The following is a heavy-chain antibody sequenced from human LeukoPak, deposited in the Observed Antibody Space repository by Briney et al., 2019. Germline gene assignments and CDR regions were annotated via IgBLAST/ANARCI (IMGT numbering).Heavy chain of an antibody. Sequence: SETLSLTCTVPGGSISSGGYYWSWIRQPPGKGLEWIGYIYHSGSTYYNPSLKSRVTISVDTSKNQFSLKLSSVTAADTAVYYCASTVATSHFDYWGQGTPVTVSS. D-gene: IGHD5-12*01. CDR2: IYHSGST. CDR1: GGSISSGGYY. V-gene: IGHV4-30-2*02. CDR3: ASTVATSHFDY. J-gene: IGHJ4*02.